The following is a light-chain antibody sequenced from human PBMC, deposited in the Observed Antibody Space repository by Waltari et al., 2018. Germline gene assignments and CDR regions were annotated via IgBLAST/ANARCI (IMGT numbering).Light chain of an antibody. CDR3: VAWDDSLNGPV. CDR1: SSTIGSNA. J-gene: IGLJ3*02. CDR2: YND. V-gene: IGLV1-36*01. Sequence: QSVLTQPPSVSEAPRQRVPISCSGRSSTIGSNAVNWYQQLPGKAPKLLIYYNDLLPSGVSDRFSGSKSGTSGSLAISGLQSEDEANYYCVAWDDSLNGPVFGGGTRVTVL.